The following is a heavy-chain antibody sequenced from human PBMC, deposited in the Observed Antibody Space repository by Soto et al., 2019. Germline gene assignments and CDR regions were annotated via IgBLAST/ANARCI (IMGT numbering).Heavy chain of an antibody. CDR3: ARVPTDIDYYDSSGYFDY. CDR1: RGSNIRDY. J-gene: IGHJ4*02. D-gene: IGHD3-22*01. V-gene: IGHV4-59*01. Sequence: TVIRGSNIRDYRSRIRNPLGKGLEWNGYIYDSGSTNYNPSLKSRVTISVDTSKNKFSLKLSSVTAADTAVYYCARVPTDIDYYDSSGYFDYWGQGTLVTVSS. CDR2: IYDSGST.